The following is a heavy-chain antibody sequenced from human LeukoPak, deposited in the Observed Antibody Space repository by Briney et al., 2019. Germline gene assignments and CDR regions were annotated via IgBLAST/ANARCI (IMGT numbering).Heavy chain of an antibody. Sequence: GASVKVSCKASGGTFSSYAISWVRQAPGQGLEWMGGIIPIFGTANYAQKFQGRVTITTDESTSTAYMELSSLRSEDTAVYYCARDIAARPKYAFDIWGQGTMVTVSS. CDR3: ARDIAARPKYAFDI. D-gene: IGHD6-6*01. J-gene: IGHJ3*02. CDR2: IIPIFGTA. CDR1: GGTFSSYA. V-gene: IGHV1-69*05.